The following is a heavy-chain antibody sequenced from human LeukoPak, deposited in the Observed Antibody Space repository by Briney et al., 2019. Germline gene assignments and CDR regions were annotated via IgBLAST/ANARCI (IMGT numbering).Heavy chain of an antibody. V-gene: IGHV4-59*01. CDR3: ANTTIFGVVTFDY. D-gene: IGHD3-3*01. CDR1: GGSISSSY. CDR2: IYYTGST. J-gene: IGHJ4*02. Sequence: SETLSLTCTVSGGSISSSYWSWIRQPPGKGLEWIGYIYYTGSTNYNPSLKSRVTISVDTSKNQFSLKLSSVTAADTAVYYCANTTIFGVVTFDYWGQGTLVTVSS.